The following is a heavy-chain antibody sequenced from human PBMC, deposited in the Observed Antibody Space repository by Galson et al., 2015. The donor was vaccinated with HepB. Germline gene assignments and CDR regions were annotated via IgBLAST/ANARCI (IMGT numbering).Heavy chain of an antibody. V-gene: IGHV3-30*18. CDR3: AKERSNYDYYFDY. CDR1: GFTFSRYG. CDR2: ISYDGSNK. D-gene: IGHD4-11*01. Sequence: FLRLSCAASGFTFSRYGMHWVRQAPGKGLEWVAVISYDGSNKYYADSVKGRFIISRDNSKNTLYMQMNRLRAEDTAVYYCAKERSNYDYYFDYWGQGTLVTVSS. J-gene: IGHJ4*02.